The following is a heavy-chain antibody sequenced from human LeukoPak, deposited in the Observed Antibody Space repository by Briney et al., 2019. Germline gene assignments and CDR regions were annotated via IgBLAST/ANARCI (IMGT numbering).Heavy chain of an antibody. Sequence: SVKVSCMASGGTFSSYAISWVRQAPGQGLEWMGGIIPIFVTANYAQKFQGRVTITADESTSTAYMELSSLRSEDTAVYYCAREERVTGTTGDYYYYYGMDVXGXGTTVTVSS. CDR1: GGTFSSYA. J-gene: IGHJ6*04. V-gene: IGHV1-69*13. D-gene: IGHD1-7*01. CDR2: IIPIFVTA. CDR3: AREERVTGTTGDYYYYYGMDV.